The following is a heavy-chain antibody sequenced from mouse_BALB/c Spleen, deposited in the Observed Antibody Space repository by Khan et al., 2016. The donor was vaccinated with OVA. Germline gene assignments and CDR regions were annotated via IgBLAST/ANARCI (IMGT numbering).Heavy chain of an antibody. J-gene: IGHJ3*01. CDR1: GYTFTDFT. Sequence: QVQLKESGAELVRPGVSVKISCKGSGYTFTDFTMHWVRQSHAMSLEWIGVISTYYGHATYNQKFKDKATMTVDKSSSTAYMELARLTSEDSAIYIGTRGGGGNRFAYWGQGTLVTVSA. CDR3: TRGGGGNRFAY. V-gene: IGHV1S137*01. CDR2: ISTYYGHA.